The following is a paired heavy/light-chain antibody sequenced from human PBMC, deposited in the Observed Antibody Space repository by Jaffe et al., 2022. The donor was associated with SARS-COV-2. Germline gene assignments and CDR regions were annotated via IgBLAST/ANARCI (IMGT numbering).Heavy chain of an antibody. CDR1: GFTFTAYN. J-gene: IGHJ6*04. V-gene: IGHV3-21*06. CDR3: ARAGYCSSISCFNLDV. CDR2: ISTGSSYI. Sequence: EVQLAESGGGLVKPGESLRLSCAASGFTFTAYNINWVRQAPGKGLEWVSSISTGSSYIYYADSVKGRFTISRDNAKNSLYLQMNSLRVEDTAVYYCARAGYCSSISCFNLDVWGKGTTVTVSS. D-gene: IGHD2-2*03.
Light chain of an antibody. CDR2: QDN. CDR1: KLGDKY. V-gene: IGLV3-1*01. Sequence: SYELTQPPSVSVAPGQTASITCSGDKLGDKYVCWYQQRPGQSPVLVIYQDNKRPSGIPERFSGSNSGNTATLTISGTQGMDEADYYCQAWDRTTVFGGGTKLTVL. CDR3: QAWDRTTV. J-gene: IGLJ2*01.